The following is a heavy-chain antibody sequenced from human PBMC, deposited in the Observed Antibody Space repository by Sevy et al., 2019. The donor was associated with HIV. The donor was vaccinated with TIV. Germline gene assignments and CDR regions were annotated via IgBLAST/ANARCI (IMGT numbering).Heavy chain of an antibody. CDR3: VAANTWQDY. D-gene: IGHD2-15*01. CDR1: GFTFSSYW. V-gene: IGHV3-74*01. CDR2: VNRDGSRT. J-gene: IGHJ4*02. Sequence: GGSLRLSCAASGFTFSSYWMHWVRQAPGKGPVWVSGVNRDGSRTNYADSVKGRFTMSRDSAKNTLYLQMNSLRAEDTAVYFCVAANTWQDYWGQGTLVTVSS.